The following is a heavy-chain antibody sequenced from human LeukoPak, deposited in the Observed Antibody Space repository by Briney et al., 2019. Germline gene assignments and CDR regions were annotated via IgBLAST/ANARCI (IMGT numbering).Heavy chain of an antibody. CDR2: ISAYNGNT. Sequence: ASVKVSCKASGYTFTGYGISWVRQAPGQGLEWMGWISAYNGNTNYAQKLQGRVTMTTDTSTSTAYMELRSLRSDDTAVYYCARHYYGSGSYFEAFDIWGQGTMVTVSS. V-gene: IGHV1-18*01. CDR1: GYTFTGYG. J-gene: IGHJ3*02. CDR3: ARHYYGSGSYFEAFDI. D-gene: IGHD3-10*01.